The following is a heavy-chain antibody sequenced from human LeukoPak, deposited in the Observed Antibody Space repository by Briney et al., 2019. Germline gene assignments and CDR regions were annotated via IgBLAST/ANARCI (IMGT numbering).Heavy chain of an antibody. J-gene: IGHJ6*04. D-gene: IGHD2-2*01. CDR2: IYYSGNT. V-gene: IGHV4-61*01. CDR1: GGSVSSGSYY. CDR3: ARDQCTSTGCYALYGMDV. Sequence: SETLSLTCTVSGGSVSSGSYYWSWIRQPPGKGLEWIGYIYYSGNTNYNPSLKSRVTISVDTSKNQFSLKLSSVTAADTAVYYCARDQCTSTGCYALYGMDVWGKGTTVTVSS.